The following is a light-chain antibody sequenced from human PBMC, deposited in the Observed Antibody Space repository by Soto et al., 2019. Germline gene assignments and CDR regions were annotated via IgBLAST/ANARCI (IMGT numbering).Light chain of an antibody. CDR2: GTS. V-gene: IGKV3-15*01. Sequence: KLLTQSPGTLSLSPGERATLFCRASQSLSSSLAWYQQKSGQAPRLIIYGTSRRATGVPVRFSGSGSGTDFTLTISSLQSEDFAVYYCQQYNYWPPKITFGQGTRLEI. CDR1: QSLSSS. J-gene: IGKJ5*01. CDR3: QQYNYWPPKIT.